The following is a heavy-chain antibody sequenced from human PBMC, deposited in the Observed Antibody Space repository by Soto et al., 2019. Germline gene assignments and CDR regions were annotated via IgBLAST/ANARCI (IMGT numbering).Heavy chain of an antibody. J-gene: IGHJ6*02. D-gene: IGHD3-3*01. CDR3: TGDGLITLFEGQYGMDL. Sequence: EEQLVESGGGLVQPGGSRRLSCVASGFNFNKYWMSWVRQAPGKGLEWVANIKKDGSEESYVDSVEGRFTISRDNAKSSLYLEMTGLRGEYTAVYYCTGDGLITLFEGQYGMDLWGQGTTVIV. CDR1: GFNFNKYW. V-gene: IGHV3-7*05. CDR2: IKKDGSEE.